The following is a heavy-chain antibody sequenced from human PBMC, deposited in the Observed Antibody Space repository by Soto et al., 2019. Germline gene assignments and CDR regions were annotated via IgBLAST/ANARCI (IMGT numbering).Heavy chain of an antibody. J-gene: IGHJ3*02. D-gene: IGHD3-22*01. CDR2: IYYSGST. V-gene: IGHV4-39*01. CDR3: ASLSSRGSTYHSDSSGYYRRAFDI. Sequence: SLTCTVSGGSISSSSYYWGWIRQPPGKGLEWIGSIYYSGSTYYNPSLKSRVTISVDTSKNQFSLKLSSVTAADTAVYYCASLSSRGSTYHSDSSGYYRRAFDIWGQGTMVTVSS. CDR1: GGSISSSSYY.